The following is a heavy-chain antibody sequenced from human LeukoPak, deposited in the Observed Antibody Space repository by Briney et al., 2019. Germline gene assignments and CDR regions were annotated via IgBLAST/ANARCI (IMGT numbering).Heavy chain of an antibody. CDR1: EFTFSRYE. Sequence: GGSLRLSCAASEFTFSRYEMNWVRQAPGKGLEWVSYISSSGSIIYYADSVKGRFTIARDNAKNSPYLQMNSLRAEDTALYYCARGPYISSSHWYFDLWGRGTLVTVSS. CDR3: ARGPYISSSHWYFDL. J-gene: IGHJ2*01. V-gene: IGHV3-48*03. D-gene: IGHD6-13*01. CDR2: ISSSGSII.